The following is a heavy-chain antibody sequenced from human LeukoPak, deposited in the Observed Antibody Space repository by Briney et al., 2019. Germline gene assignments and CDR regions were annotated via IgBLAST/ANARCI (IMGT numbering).Heavy chain of an antibody. Sequence: PGRSLRLSCAASGFTFSSYGMHWVRQAPGKGLEWVAVIWYDGSNKYYADSVKGRFTISRDNSKNTLYLQMNSLRAEDTAVYYCARETIGSYSGGGLIDYWGQGTLVTVSS. D-gene: IGHD1-26*01. CDR3: ARETIGSYSGGGLIDY. V-gene: IGHV3-33*01. CDR1: GFTFSSYG. CDR2: IWYDGSNK. J-gene: IGHJ4*02.